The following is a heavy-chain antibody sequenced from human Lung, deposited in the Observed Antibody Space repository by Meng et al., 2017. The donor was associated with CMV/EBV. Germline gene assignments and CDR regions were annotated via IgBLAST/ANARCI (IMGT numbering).Heavy chain of an antibody. CDR2: IIPIFGTA. CDR1: GGTFSSYA. Sequence: SVKVSCXASGGTFSSYAISWVRQAPGQGLEWMGGIIPIFGTANYAQKFQGRVTITTDESTSTAYMELSSLRSDDTAVYYCARDDWGGTTPPDYWGQGTLVTVSS. J-gene: IGHJ4*02. V-gene: IGHV1-69*05. CDR3: ARDDWGGTTPPDY. D-gene: IGHD1-1*01.